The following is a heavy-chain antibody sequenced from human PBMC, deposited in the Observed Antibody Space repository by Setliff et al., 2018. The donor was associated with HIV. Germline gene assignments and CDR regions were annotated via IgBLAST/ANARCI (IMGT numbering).Heavy chain of an antibody. CDR3: VGSTIAAAVYYYYYYTDV. V-gene: IGHV4-39*01. CDR2: IYYSGST. D-gene: IGHD6-13*01. J-gene: IGHJ6*03. CDR1: GGSISSSSYY. Sequence: PSETLSLTCTVSGGSISSSSYYWGWIRQPPGKGLEWIGSIYYSGSTYANPSLKSRVTISVDTSKNQFSLNLSSVTAADTAVYYCVGSTIAAAVYYYYYYTDVWGKGTTVTVSS.